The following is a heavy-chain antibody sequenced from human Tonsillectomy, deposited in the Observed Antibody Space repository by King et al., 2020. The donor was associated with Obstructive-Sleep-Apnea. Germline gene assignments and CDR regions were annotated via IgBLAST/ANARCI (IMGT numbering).Heavy chain of an antibody. J-gene: IGHJ4*02. CDR3: ARQIKRLAGRPEARLFDN. D-gene: IGHD6-6*01. Sequence: QLVQSGAEVKKPGESLRISCKGSGYSFTNYWISWVRQMPGKGLEWMGRIDPSDSYTNYNPSFQGHVTISADKSVRTAYLQWSGLNASDTAMYYCARQIKRLAGRPEARLFDNWGQGTLVTVSS. CDR2: IDPSDSYT. V-gene: IGHV5-10-1*01. CDR1: GYSFTNYW.